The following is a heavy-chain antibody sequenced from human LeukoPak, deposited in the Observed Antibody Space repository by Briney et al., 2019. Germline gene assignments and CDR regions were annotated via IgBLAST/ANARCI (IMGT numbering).Heavy chain of an antibody. J-gene: IGHJ4*02. CDR2: INPNSGAT. D-gene: IGHD6-13*01. CDR3: ARGGIAAADDY. CDR1: GYTFTDYY. Sequence: GASVKVSCKASGYTFTDYYFHWVRQAPGQGLEWMGWINPNSGATFYAQTFQGRVTMTRDTSINTVFVELNRLRSDDTAVYYCARGGIAAADDYWGQGTLVTVSS. V-gene: IGHV1-2*02.